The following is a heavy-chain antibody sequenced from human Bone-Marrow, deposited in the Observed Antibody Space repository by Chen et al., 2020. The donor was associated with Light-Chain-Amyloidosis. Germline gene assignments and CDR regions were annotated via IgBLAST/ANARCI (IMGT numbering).Heavy chain of an antibody. J-gene: IGHJ4*02. Sequence: EVQLEQSGPDVKKPGESLKISCKGSGYTLPNYWIGWVRQMPGKGLEWMGVIYPDDSDARDSPSFEGQVTISADKSITTAYLQWRSLKASDTAMYYCARRRDGYNFDYWGQGTLVTVSS. V-gene: IGHV5-51*01. CDR2: IYPDDSDA. CDR3: ARRRDGYNFDY. D-gene: IGHD5-12*01. CDR1: GYTLPNYW.